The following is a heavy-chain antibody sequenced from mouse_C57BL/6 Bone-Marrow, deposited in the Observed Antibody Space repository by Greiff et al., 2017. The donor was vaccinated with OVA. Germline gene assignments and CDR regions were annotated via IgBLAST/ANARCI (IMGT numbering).Heavy chain of an antibody. CDR1: GFTFSDAW. CDR3: ARGSRAMDH. Sequence: DVMLVESGGGLVQPGGSMKLSCAASGFTFSDAWMGWVRQSPETGLGWVAEIRNKANNHAKYYAESVKGRFTSSRDDSKSSVYLQMSSLRAEDTGIYYSARGSRAMDHWGQGTSVTVSS. V-gene: IGHV6-6*01. J-gene: IGHJ4*01. CDR2: IRNKANNHAK.